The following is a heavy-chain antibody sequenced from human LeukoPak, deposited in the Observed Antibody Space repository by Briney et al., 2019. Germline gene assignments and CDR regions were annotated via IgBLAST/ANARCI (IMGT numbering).Heavy chain of an antibody. D-gene: IGHD1-26*01. CDR3: ARECIGFDY. CDR2: INPGAGST. CDR1: GYTFTSNY. J-gene: IGHJ4*02. Sequence: ASVKVSCKASGYTFTSNYMHWVRQAPGQGLEWMGIINPGAGSTTYAQKFQGRVTMTRDTATSTVYMEMSRLSCEVTAVYWCARECIGFDYWGQGTLVSVSS. V-gene: IGHV1-46*01.